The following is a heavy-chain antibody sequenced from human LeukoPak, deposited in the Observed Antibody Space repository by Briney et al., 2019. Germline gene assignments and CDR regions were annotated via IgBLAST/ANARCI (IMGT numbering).Heavy chain of an antibody. CDR3: AKYQFGPGY. D-gene: IGHD3-16*01. J-gene: IGHJ4*02. CDR1: GFTFSDYY. Sequence: GGSLRLSCAASGFTFSDYYMSWIRQAPGKGLEWVSAISGSGGSTYYADSVKGRFTISRDNSKNTLYLQMNSLRAEDTAVYYCAKYQFGPGYWGQGTLVTVSS. V-gene: IGHV3-23*01. CDR2: ISGSGGST.